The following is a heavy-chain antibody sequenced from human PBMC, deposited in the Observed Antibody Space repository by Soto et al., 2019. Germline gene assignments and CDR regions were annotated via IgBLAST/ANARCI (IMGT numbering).Heavy chain of an antibody. CDR2: IYSGGST. Sequence: EVQLVESGGGLIQPGGSLRLSCAASGFTVSSNYMSWVRRAPGKGLEWVSVIYSGGSTYYADSVKGRFTISRDNSKNTLDLQMNRLRAEDTAVYYCARDIPPLYWGQGTLVTVSS. J-gene: IGHJ4*02. CDR1: GFTVSSNY. V-gene: IGHV3-53*01. D-gene: IGHD2-2*02. CDR3: ARDIPPLY.